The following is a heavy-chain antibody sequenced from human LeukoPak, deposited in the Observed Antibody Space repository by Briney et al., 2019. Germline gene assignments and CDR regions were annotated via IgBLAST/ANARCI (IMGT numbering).Heavy chain of an antibody. CDR2: IIPIFGTA. CDR3: ARDQGCSSTSCPDPYYYYYMGV. CDR1: GGTFSSYA. V-gene: IGHV1-69*13. D-gene: IGHD2-2*01. Sequence: ASVKVSCKASGGTFSSYAISWVRQAPGQGLEWMGGIIPIFGTANYAQKFQGRVTITADESTSTAYMELSSLRSEDTAVYYCARDQGCSSTSCPDPYYYYYMGVWGKGTTVTVSS. J-gene: IGHJ6*03.